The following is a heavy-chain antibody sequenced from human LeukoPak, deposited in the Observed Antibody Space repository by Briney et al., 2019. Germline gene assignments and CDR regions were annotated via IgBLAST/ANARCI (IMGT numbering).Heavy chain of an antibody. Sequence: SETLSLTCTVSGASISSGSYDWGWIRQPAGKGLEWIGRIYTSGSTNYNPSLKSRITMTVDTSKNQFSLKLSSVTAADTAVYYCARDHSGWYHRSFSYYYYGMDVWGQGTTVTVSS. V-gene: IGHV4-61*02. CDR1: GASISSGSYD. D-gene: IGHD6-19*01. CDR2: IYTSGST. J-gene: IGHJ6*02. CDR3: ARDHSGWYHRSFSYYYYGMDV.